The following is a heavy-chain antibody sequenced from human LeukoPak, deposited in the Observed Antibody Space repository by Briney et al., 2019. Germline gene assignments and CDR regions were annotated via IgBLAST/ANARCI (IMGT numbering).Heavy chain of an antibody. CDR1: GGSISSYY. J-gene: IGHJ6*03. D-gene: IGHD1-20*01. V-gene: IGHV4-59*01. Sequence: SETLSLTCTVSGGSISSYYWSWIRQPPGKGLEWIGYIYYSGSTNYNPSLKSRVTISVDTSKNQFSLKLSSVTAADTAVYHCARITGTFYMDVWGKGTTVTVS. CDR3: ARITGTFYMDV. CDR2: IYYSGST.